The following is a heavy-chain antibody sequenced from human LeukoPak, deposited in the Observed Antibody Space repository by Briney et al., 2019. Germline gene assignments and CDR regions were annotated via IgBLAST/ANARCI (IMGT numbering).Heavy chain of an antibody. CDR2: IWYDGSNK. V-gene: IGHV3-33*01. D-gene: IGHD5-24*01. CDR1: GFTFSSYG. CDR3: ARGSDGYKYYFDY. J-gene: IGHJ4*02. Sequence: GRSLRLSCAASGFTFSSYGMHWVRQAPGKGLEWVAVIWYDGSNKYYADSVKGRFTISRDNSKNTLYLQMNSLRAEDTAVYYCARGSDGYKYYFDYWGQGTLVTVSS.